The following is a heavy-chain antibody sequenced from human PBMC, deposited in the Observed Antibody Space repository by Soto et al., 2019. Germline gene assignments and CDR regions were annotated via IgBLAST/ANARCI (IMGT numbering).Heavy chain of an antibody. CDR2: IYPGDSDT. D-gene: IGHD2-21*01. CDR1: GYSFTSYW. Sequence: RESLKISCKGSGYSFTSYWIGWVRQMPGKGLEWMGIIYPGDSDTRYSPSFQGQVTISADKSISTAYLQWSSLKASDTAMYYCARRLIQYCGDDCQDNWFDPWGQGTLVTVSS. CDR3: ARRLIQYCGDDCQDNWFDP. V-gene: IGHV5-51*01. J-gene: IGHJ5*02.